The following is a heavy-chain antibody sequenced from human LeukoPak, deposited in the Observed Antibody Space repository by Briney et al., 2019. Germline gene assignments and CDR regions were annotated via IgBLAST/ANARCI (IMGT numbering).Heavy chain of an antibody. CDR3: ARSSRELVGYAPWELMPPFDY. CDR2: INPNSGGT. V-gene: IGHV1-2*02. Sequence: ASVKVSCKASGYAFTGYYMHWVRQAPGQGLEWMGWINPNSGGTTYAQIFQGRVTMTRDTSISTAYMELSRLRSDDTAVYYCARSSRELVGYAPWELMPPFDYWGQGTLVTVSS. D-gene: IGHD2-8*01. CDR1: GYAFTGYY. J-gene: IGHJ4*02.